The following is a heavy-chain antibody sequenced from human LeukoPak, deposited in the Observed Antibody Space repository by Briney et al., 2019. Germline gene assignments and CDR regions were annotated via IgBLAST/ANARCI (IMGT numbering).Heavy chain of an antibody. J-gene: IGHJ4*02. CDR1: GYTFTSYY. D-gene: IGHD1-1*01. Sequence: GASVKVSCKASGYTFTSYYMHWVRQAPGQGLEWMGLINPTGGSTGYAQKFQGRVTMTRDMSTSTDYMELSSLRSEDTAVYYCARDTGYIDYWGQGTLVTVSS. CDR3: ARDTGYIDY. V-gene: IGHV1-46*01. CDR2: INPTGGST.